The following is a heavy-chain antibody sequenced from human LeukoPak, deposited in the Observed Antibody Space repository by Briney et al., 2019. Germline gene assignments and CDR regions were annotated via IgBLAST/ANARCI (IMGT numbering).Heavy chain of an antibody. CDR1: GFTFDDYA. CDR3: AKDIGVVTAIGAFDI. CDR2: ISWNSGSI. Sequence: LRLSCAASGFTFDDYAMHWVRQAPGKGLEWVSGISWNSGSIGYADSVKGRFTISRDNAKNSLYLQMNSLRAEDTALYYCAKDIGVVTAIGAFDIWGQGTMVTVSS. D-gene: IGHD2-21*02. V-gene: IGHV3-9*01. J-gene: IGHJ3*02.